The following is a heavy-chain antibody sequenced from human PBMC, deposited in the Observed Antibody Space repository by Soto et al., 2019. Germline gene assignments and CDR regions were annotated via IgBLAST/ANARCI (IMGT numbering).Heavy chain of an antibody. V-gene: IGHV3-21*01. CDR2: ISSSSSYI. J-gene: IGHJ3*02. CDR1: GFTFSSYI. D-gene: IGHD4-17*01. Sequence: EVQLVESGGGLVKPGGSLRLSCAASGFTFSSYIMNWVRQAPGKGLEWVSSISSSSSYIYYADSVKGRFTISRDNAKNSLYRQMSSLRAEATAVYYCARVLISPTTPGAFYIWGQGTMVTVSS. CDR3: ARVLISPTTPGAFYI.